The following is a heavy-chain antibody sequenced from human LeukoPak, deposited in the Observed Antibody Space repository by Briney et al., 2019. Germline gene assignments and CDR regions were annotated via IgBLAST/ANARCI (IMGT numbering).Heavy chain of an antibody. CDR3: ARVFSGGSGSYYYYYYYMDV. V-gene: IGHV1-2*02. J-gene: IGHJ6*03. D-gene: IGHD3-10*01. Sequence: GASVKVSCKASGYTFTGYYMHWVRQAPGQGLEWMGWINPNSGGTNYAQKFQGRVTMTRDTSISTAYMELSRLRSDDTAVYYCARVFSGGSGSYYYYYYYMDVWGKGTTVTISS. CDR1: GYTFTGYY. CDR2: INPNSGGT.